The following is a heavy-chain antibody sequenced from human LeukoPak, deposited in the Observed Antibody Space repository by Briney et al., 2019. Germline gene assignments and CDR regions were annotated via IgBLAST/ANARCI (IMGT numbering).Heavy chain of an antibody. CDR2: VSPGDSDT. Sequence: GESLKISCKGSGYSFTSYWIGWVRQMPGKGLEWMGIVSPGDSDTRCSPSFQGQVTISADKSIRTAYLQWSSLKASDTAMYYCARRYCSSTFCHGAFDIWGQGTMVTVSS. J-gene: IGHJ3*02. D-gene: IGHD2-2*01. CDR1: GYSFTSYW. CDR3: ARRYCSSTFCHGAFDI. V-gene: IGHV5-51*01.